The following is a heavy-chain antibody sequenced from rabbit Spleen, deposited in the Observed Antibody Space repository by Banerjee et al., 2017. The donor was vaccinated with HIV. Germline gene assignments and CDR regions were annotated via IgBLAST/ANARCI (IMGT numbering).Heavy chain of an antibody. CDR3: ARDAGTGDYIDVYFSL. Sequence: QSLEESGGGLVKPGGSLKLSCTASGFSFSSSYDMCWVRQAPGKGLEWIGCIYTGNGKTYYASWAKGRFTISKTSSTTVTLQMTSLTAADTATYFCARDAGTGDYIDVYFSLWGPGTLVTVS. J-gene: IGHJ4*01. D-gene: IGHD8-1*01. CDR1: GFSFSSSYD. CDR2: IYTGNGKT. V-gene: IGHV1S40*01.